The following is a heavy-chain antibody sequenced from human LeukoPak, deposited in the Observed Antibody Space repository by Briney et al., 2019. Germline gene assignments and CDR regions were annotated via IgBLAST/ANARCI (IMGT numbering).Heavy chain of an antibody. CDR3: ARTVAGPRYYYYYMDV. CDR2: IYYSGST. CDR1: GGSISSSSHY. J-gene: IGHJ6*03. D-gene: IGHD2-15*01. V-gene: IGHV4-39*01. Sequence: SETLSLTCTVSGGSISSSSHYWGWIRQPPGKGLEWIGSIYYSGSTYYNPSLKSRVTISVDTSKNQFSLKLSSVTAADTAVYYCARTVAGPRYYYYYMDVWGKGTTVTVSS.